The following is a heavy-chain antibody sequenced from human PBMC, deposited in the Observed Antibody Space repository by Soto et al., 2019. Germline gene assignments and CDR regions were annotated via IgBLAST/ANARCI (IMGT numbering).Heavy chain of an antibody. Sequence: QVQLVESGGGVVQPGRSLRLSCAASGFTFSSYGMHWVRQAPGKGLEWVAVIWYDGSNKYYADSVKGRFTISRDNSKNTLYLQMNSLRAEDTAVYYCARGRVGATSYFDYWGQGTLVTVSS. CDR3: ARGRVGATSYFDY. CDR2: IWYDGSNK. V-gene: IGHV3-33*01. CDR1: GFTFSSYG. J-gene: IGHJ4*02. D-gene: IGHD1-26*01.